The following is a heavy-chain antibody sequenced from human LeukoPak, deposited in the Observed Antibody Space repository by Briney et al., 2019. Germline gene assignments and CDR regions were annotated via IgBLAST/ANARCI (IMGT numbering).Heavy chain of an antibody. D-gene: IGHD4-23*01. CDR1: GGSISSYY. CDR2: IYYSGST. V-gene: IGHV4-59*01. Sequence: PSETLSLTCTVSGGSISSYYWSWIRQPPGKGLEWIGYIYYSGSTNYNPSLKSRVTISVDTSKNQFSLKLSSVTAADTAVYYCAREDYGGNSGLFDYWGQGTLVTVSS. J-gene: IGHJ4*02. CDR3: AREDYGGNSGLFDY.